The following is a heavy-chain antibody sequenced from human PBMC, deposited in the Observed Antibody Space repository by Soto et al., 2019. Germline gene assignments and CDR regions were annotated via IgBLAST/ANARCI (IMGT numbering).Heavy chain of an antibody. J-gene: IGHJ3*02. CDR2: IRSKAYGGTT. Sequence: GGSLRLSCTASGFTFGDYAMSWFRQAPGKGLEWVGFIRSKAYGGTTEYAASVKGRFTISRDDSKSIAYLQMNSLKTEDTAVYYCTRDSITIFGVVIIDAFDIWGQGTMVTVSS. V-gene: IGHV3-49*03. CDR3: TRDSITIFGVVIIDAFDI. CDR1: GFTFGDYA. D-gene: IGHD3-3*01.